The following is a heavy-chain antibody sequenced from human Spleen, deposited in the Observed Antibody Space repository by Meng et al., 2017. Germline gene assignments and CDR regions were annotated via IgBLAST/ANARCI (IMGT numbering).Heavy chain of an antibody. J-gene: IGHJ4*02. D-gene: IGHD3-10*01. CDR3: ARLWFGEPPRD. CDR1: GGSFSGYY. Sequence: SETLSLTCAVYGGSFSGYYWSWIRQPPGKGLEWIGEINHSGSTNYNPSLKSRVTISVDTSKSQVSLRLSSVTDADTAVYFCARLWFGEPPRDWGQGTLVTVSS. V-gene: IGHV4-34*01. CDR2: INHSGST.